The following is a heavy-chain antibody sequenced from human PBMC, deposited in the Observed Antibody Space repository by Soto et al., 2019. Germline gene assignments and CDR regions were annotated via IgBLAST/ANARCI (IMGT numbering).Heavy chain of an antibody. V-gene: IGHV4-59*01. CDR1: GGSISSYY. CDR2: IYYSGST. J-gene: IGHJ4*02. CDR3: ARDAGSSWHYFDY. Sequence: PSETLSLTCTVSGGSISSYYWSWIRQPPGRGLEWIGYIYYSGSTNYNPSLKSRVTISVDTSKNQFSLKLSSVTAADTAVYYCARDAGSSWHYFDYWGQGTLVTVS. D-gene: IGHD6-13*01.